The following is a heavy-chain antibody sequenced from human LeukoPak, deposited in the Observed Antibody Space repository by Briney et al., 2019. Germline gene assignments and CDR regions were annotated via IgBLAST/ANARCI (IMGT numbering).Heavy chain of an antibody. Sequence: GGSLRLSCAASGFTLSCCAMSWVRQAPGKGLEWVSSISSSSNYIYYADSVRGRFTISRDNAKNSLYLQMNSLRAEDTAVYYCAGGDGDYDYFDYWGQGILVTVSS. V-gene: IGHV3-21*01. CDR3: AGGDGDYDYFDY. CDR2: ISSSSNYI. J-gene: IGHJ4*02. CDR1: GFTLSCCA. D-gene: IGHD4-17*01.